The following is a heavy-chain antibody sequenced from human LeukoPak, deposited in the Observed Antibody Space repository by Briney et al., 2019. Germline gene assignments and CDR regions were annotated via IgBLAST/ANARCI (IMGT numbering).Heavy chain of an antibody. CDR3: ATAKITIFGVVPTGDAFDI. CDR2: FDPEDGET. CDR1: GYTLTELS. J-gene: IGHJ3*02. Sequence: GASVKVSCKVSGYTLTELSMHWVRQAPGKGLEWMGGFDPEDGETIYAQKFQGRVTMTEDTSTDTAYMELSSLRSEDTAVYYCATAKITIFGVVPTGDAFDIWGQGTMVTVSS. D-gene: IGHD3-3*01. V-gene: IGHV1-24*01.